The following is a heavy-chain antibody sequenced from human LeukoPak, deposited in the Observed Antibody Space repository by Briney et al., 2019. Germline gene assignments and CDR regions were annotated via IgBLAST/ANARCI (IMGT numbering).Heavy chain of an antibody. Sequence: SETLSLTCTVSGGSMSSSTSCWSWVRQPPGKGLEWIGEIYHSGSTNYNPSLKSRVTISVDKSKNQFSLKLSSVTAADTAVYYCARSDILTGYQPFDHWGQGTLVTVSS. D-gene: IGHD3-9*01. CDR2: IYHSGST. V-gene: IGHV4-4*02. J-gene: IGHJ4*02. CDR3: ARSDILTGYQPFDH. CDR1: GGSMSSSTSC.